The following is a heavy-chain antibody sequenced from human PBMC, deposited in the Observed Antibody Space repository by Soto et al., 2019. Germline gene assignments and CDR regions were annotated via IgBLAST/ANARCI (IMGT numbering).Heavy chain of an antibody. D-gene: IGHD3-10*01. J-gene: IGHJ5*02. CDR1: GGSISSYY. CDR2: IYYSGST. CDR3: ARMITMVRGVIIKWFDP. Sequence: LATLSLTCTVSGGSISSYYWSWLRQPPGKVLEWIGYIYYSGSTNYNPSLKSRVTISVDTSKNQFSLKLSSVTAADTAVYYCARMITMVRGVIIKWFDPWGQGTLVTVSS. V-gene: IGHV4-59*01.